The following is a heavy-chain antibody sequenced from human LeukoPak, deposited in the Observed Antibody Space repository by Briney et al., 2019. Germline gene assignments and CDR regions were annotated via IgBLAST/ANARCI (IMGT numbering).Heavy chain of an antibody. CDR2: ISYDGSNK. CDR1: GFTVSSNS. CDR3: ARVAVVTAISHFDY. Sequence: GGSLRLSCAASGFTVSSNSMSWVRQAPGKGLEWVAVISYDGSNKYYADSVKGRFTISRDNSKNTLYLQMNSLRAEDTAVYYCARVAVVTAISHFDYWGQGTLVTVSS. J-gene: IGHJ4*02. D-gene: IGHD2-21*02. V-gene: IGHV3-30-3*01.